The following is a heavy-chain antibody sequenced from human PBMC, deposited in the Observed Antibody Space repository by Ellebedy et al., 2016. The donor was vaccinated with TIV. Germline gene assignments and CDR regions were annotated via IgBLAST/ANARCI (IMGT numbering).Heavy chain of an antibody. CDR2: INQDGTVP. CDR3: AGGTGWIFDL. Sequence: PGGSLRLSCAASGITFSQYWMNWVRQAPGKGLEWLANINQDGTVPDYLDSLKGRFSISRDNAKNLLFLQMHSLRDDDTAMYYCAGGTGWIFDLWGRGTLVNVSS. J-gene: IGHJ2*01. D-gene: IGHD6-19*01. V-gene: IGHV3-7*03. CDR1: GITFSQYW.